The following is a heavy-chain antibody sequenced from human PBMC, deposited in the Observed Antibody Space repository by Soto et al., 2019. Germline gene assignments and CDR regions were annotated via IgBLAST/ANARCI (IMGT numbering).Heavy chain of an antibody. V-gene: IGHV4-34*01. Sequence: PSETLSLTCAVYGGSFSGYYWSWIRQPPGKGLEWIGEINHSGSTNYNPSLKSRVTISVDTSKNQFSLKLSSVTAADTAVYYCARCPGISRIGVADDAFDILGQGTMGTVAS. CDR3: ARCPGISRIGVADDAFDI. CDR2: INHSGST. J-gene: IGHJ3*02. CDR1: GGSFSGYY. D-gene: IGHD3-22*01.